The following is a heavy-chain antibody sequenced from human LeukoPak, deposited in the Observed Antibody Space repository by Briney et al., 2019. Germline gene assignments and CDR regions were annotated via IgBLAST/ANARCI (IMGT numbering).Heavy chain of an antibody. J-gene: IGHJ6*02. CDR1: GFTFSDYY. Sequence: PGGSLRLSCAASGFTFSDYYMSWIRQAPGKGLEWVSYISSSGSTIYYADSVKGRFTISRDNAKNSLYLQMNSLRAEDTAVYYCAGYSGYESRFRRYYGMDVWGQGTTVTVSS. CDR3: AGYSGYESRFRRYYGMDV. CDR2: ISSSGSTI. V-gene: IGHV3-11*01. D-gene: IGHD5-12*01.